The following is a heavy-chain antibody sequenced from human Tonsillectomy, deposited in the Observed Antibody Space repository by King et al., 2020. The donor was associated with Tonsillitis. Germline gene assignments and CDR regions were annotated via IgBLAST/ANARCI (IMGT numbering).Heavy chain of an antibody. Sequence: VQLVESGGGLVQPGGSLRLSCAASGFTFSGYWMHWIRQAPGKGLVWVSRIKNDGSSSIYADSVKGRFTISRDNAKNTLYLQMNSLRAEDTAVYYCAKDDYASFWGQGARVTVSS. V-gene: IGHV3-74*01. D-gene: IGHD4-17*01. CDR1: GFTFSGYW. CDR2: IKNDGSSS. J-gene: IGHJ4*02. CDR3: AKDDYASF.